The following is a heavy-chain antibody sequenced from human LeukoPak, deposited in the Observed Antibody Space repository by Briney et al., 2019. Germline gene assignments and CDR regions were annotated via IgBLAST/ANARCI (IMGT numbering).Heavy chain of an antibody. CDR3: ARGSHSGSYEALDI. CDR2: IFSGDTI. J-gene: IGHJ3*02. CDR1: GFTFSSYA. Sequence: GGSLRLSCAASGFTFSSYAMSWVRQAPGKGLEWVSVIFSGDTIYYADSVKGRFTISRDNSKNTLYLQMDSLRAEDTALYYCARGSHSGSYEALDIWGQGTMVTVSS. V-gene: IGHV3-66*01. D-gene: IGHD3-22*01.